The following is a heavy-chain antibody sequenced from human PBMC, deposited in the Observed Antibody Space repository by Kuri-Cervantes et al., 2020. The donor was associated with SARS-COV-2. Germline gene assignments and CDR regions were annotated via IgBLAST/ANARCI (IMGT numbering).Heavy chain of an antibody. D-gene: IGHD1-26*01. J-gene: IGHJ4*02. CDR3: AKDEWELLTSTTFDY. CDR1: GFTFSSYN. CDR2: IGTAGDT. V-gene: IGHV3-13*01. Sequence: GESLKISCAASGFTFSSYNMHWVRQATGKGLEWVSAIGTAGDTYYPGSVKGRFTISRDNAKNSLYLQMNSLRAEDTAVYYCAKDEWELLTSTTFDYWGQGTLVTVSS.